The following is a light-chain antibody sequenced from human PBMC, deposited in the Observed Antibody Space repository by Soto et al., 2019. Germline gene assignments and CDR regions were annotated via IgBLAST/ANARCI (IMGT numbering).Light chain of an antibody. J-gene: IGKJ2*01. Sequence: EIVMTHSPATLSVSPGERATLSCRASQSVSNNLAWYQQKPGQAPSLLIYGASTRATAIPARFSGSGSGTEFTLTISSLQPEDFAVYFCQQYDNWPYTFGQGTKLEIK. CDR2: GAS. CDR3: QQYDNWPYT. V-gene: IGKV3-15*01. CDR1: QSVSNN.